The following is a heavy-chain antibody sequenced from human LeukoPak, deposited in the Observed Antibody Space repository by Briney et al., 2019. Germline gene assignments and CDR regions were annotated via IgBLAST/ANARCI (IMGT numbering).Heavy chain of an antibody. D-gene: IGHD4-17*01. CDR2: IIPIFGTA. J-gene: IGHJ4*02. Sequence: ASVKVSCKASGGTFGSYAISWVRQAPGQGLEWMGGIIPIFGTANYAQKFQGRVTVTADKSTSTAYMELSSLRSEDTAVYYCARDGDDYGDYSGYWGQGTLVTVSS. CDR3: ARDGDDYGDYSGY. V-gene: IGHV1-69*06. CDR1: GGTFGSYA.